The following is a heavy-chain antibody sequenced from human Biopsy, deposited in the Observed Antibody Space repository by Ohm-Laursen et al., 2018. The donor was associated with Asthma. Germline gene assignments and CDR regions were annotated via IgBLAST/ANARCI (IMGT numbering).Heavy chain of an antibody. CDR1: GFTFSNYG. Sequence: LSLTCAASGFTFSNYGMHWVRQAPGKGLDWAVVISFDGSNKNYTDSVKGRFTISRDNSRNTLHLQMNSLRAEDTAVYYCAKDVFPGWELRRGPDYWGQGTLVTVSS. CDR2: ISFDGSNK. J-gene: IGHJ4*02. CDR3: AKDVFPGWELRRGPDY. V-gene: IGHV3-30*18. D-gene: IGHD1-26*01.